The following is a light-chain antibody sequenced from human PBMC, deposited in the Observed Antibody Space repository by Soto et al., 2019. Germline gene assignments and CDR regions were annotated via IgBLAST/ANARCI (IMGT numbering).Light chain of an antibody. CDR2: AAS. V-gene: IGKV3D-15*01. CDR1: QSVGSN. J-gene: IGKJ1*01. CDR3: QQYNNWPWT. Sequence: EIVLTQSPDTLSVSPGERATLSCRASQSVGSNLAWYQQKPGQAPRLLIFAASTRATGIPARFSGSGSGTEFTLTISSLQSEDFVVYYCQQYNNWPWTFGQGTKVEIK.